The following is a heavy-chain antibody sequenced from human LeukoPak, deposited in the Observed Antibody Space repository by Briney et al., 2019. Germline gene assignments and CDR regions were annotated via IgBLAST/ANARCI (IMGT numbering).Heavy chain of an antibody. CDR1: GGSVSSNSAA. V-gene: IGHV6-1*01. Sequence: SQTLSLTCAISGGSVSSNSAAWNWLRQSPSRGLEWLGRTYYRSKWYNDYAVSVKSRITINPDTSKNQFSLQLNSVTPEDTAVYYCAGRYYDTDAFDIWGQGTMVTVSS. CDR3: AGRYYDTDAFDI. CDR2: TYYRSKWYN. D-gene: IGHD3-22*01. J-gene: IGHJ3*02.